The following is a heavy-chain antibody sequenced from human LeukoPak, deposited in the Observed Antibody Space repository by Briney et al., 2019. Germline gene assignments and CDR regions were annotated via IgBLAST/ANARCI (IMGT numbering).Heavy chain of an antibody. CDR2: IYYSGST. J-gene: IGHJ6*03. CDR1: GGSISSYY. Sequence: SETLSLTCTVSGGSISSYYWSWIRQPPGKGLEWLGYIYYSGSTNYNPSLKSRVTISVDTSKNQFSLKLSSVTAADTAVYYCARALAEDYYYYMDVWGKGTTVTVSS. V-gene: IGHV4-59*01. D-gene: IGHD6-19*01. CDR3: ARALAEDYYYYMDV.